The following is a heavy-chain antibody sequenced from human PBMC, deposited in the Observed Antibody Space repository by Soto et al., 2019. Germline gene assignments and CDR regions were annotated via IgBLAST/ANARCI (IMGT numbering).Heavy chain of an antibody. J-gene: IGHJ4*02. Sequence: QVQLVQSGAEVKKPGASVKVSCKASGYSFTHYGITWVRQAPGQGLEWTGWINAYVGETKSAQKYEGRVTVTMDTSTNTAYLELRSLRSDDTAVYYCARGAGATLDDWGQGNLVRVSS. CDR1: GYSFTHYG. CDR2: INAYVGET. CDR3: ARGAGATLDD. V-gene: IGHV1-18*01. D-gene: IGHD6-19*01.